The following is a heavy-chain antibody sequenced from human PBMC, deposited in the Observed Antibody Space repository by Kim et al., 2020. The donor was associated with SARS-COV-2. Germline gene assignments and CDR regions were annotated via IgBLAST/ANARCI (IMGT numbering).Heavy chain of an antibody. D-gene: IGHD2-15*01. CDR2: ISSSSSYI. CDR1: GFTFSSYS. Sequence: GGSLRLSCAASGFTFSSYSMNWVRQAPGKGLEWVSSISSSSSYIYYADSVKGRFTISRDNAKNSLYLQMNSLRAEDTAVYYCARDIVVAAKRGPVKWFDPWGQGTLVTVSS. J-gene: IGHJ5*02. V-gene: IGHV3-21*01. CDR3: ARDIVVAAKRGPVKWFDP.